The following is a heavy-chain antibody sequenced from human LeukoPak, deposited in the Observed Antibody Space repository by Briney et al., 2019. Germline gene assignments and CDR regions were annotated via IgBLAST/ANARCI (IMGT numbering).Heavy chain of an antibody. D-gene: IGHD1-26*01. CDR3: ARGSTDVYWYLDV. Sequence: SETLSLTCIVSGSSVSTFYWSWLRQSPGPGLEWIGFVHDTGSTDYNPSLKSRVTISLETSKNQLSLMLTSVTAADTAMYYCARGSTDVYWYLDVWGRGTLVTVSS. CDR1: GSSVSTFY. V-gene: IGHV4-59*02. J-gene: IGHJ2*01. CDR2: VHDTGST.